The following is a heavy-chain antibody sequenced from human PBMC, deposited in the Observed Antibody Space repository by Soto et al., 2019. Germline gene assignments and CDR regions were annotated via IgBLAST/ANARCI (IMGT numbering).Heavy chain of an antibody. V-gene: IGHV6-1*01. CDR2: TYYRSNWRH. CDR3: ARGVAGSGFDL. CDR1: GDSVSSNTAA. J-gene: IGHJ4*02. Sequence: SPTLSLTCAISGDSVSSNTAAWNWIMSSPSRGLEWLGRTYYRSNWRHDYAVSVKSRITVNPDTSKNHFSLQLNSVTPDDTAVYYCARGVAGSGFDLWGQGTLVIVSS. D-gene: IGHD6-19*01.